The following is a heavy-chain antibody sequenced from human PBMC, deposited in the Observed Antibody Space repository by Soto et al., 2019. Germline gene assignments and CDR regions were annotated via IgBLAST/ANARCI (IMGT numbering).Heavy chain of an antibody. CDR3: ARVVGAYAPTNWFDP. CDR1: DYTFTSYG. CDR2: ISVYNRNT. D-gene: IGHD4-17*01. V-gene: IGHV1-18*01. Sequence: QVHLVQSGAEVKKPGASVKVSCKASDYTFTSYGITWVRQAPGQGLEWMGWISVYNRNTNYAQKFQGRVTMTTDTSTYTVSMELRGLPSDDTAVYYCARVVGAYAPTNWFDPWGQGTLVTVSS. J-gene: IGHJ5*02.